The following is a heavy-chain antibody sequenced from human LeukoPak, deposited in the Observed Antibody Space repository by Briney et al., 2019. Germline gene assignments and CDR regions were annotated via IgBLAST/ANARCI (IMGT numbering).Heavy chain of an antibody. D-gene: IGHD2-2*02. V-gene: IGHV4-39*07. CDR1: GGSISSSSYY. CDR2: IYYSGST. J-gene: IGHJ5*02. Sequence: SETLSLTCTVSGGSISSSSYYWGWIRQPPGKGLEWIGSIYYSGSTYYNPSLKSRVTISVDTSKNQFSLKLSSVTAADTAVYYCATSIPAAIHNWFDPWGQGTLVTVSS. CDR3: ATSIPAAIHNWFDP.